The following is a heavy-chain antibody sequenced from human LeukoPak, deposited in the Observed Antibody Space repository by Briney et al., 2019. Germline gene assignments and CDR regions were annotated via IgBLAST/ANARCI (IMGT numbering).Heavy chain of an antibody. CDR3: ARDLDQPTQLVRFYYGMDV. V-gene: IGHV1-3*01. Sequence: ASVKVSCKASGYTFTSYAMHWVRQAPGQRLEWMGWINAGNGNTKYSQKFQGRVTITRDTSASTAYMELSSLRSEDTAVYYCARDLDQPTQLVRFYYGMDVWGQGTTVTVSS. CDR2: INAGNGNT. D-gene: IGHD6-13*01. J-gene: IGHJ6*02. CDR1: GYTFTSYA.